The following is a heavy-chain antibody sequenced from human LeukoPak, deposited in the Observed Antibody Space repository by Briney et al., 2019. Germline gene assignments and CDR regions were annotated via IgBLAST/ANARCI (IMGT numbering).Heavy chain of an antibody. Sequence: ASVKVSCNASGYTFTSYDINWVRQATGQGLEWMGWMNPNSGNTGYAQKFQGRVTITRNTSISTAYMELSSLRSEDTAVYYCARAVVVPAAIVYYYMDVWGKGTTVTVSS. V-gene: IGHV1-8*03. CDR3: ARAVVVPAAIVYYYMDV. CDR2: MNPNSGNT. D-gene: IGHD2-2*01. J-gene: IGHJ6*03. CDR1: GYTFTSYD.